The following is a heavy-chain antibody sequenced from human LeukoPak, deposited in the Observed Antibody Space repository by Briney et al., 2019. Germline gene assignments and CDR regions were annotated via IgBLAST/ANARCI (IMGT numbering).Heavy chain of an antibody. CDR2: MNPNSGNT. J-gene: IGHJ6*02. Sequence: GASVKVSCKASGYTFTSYDINWVRQATGQGLEWMGWMNPNSGNTGYAQKFQGRVTMTRNTSISTAYMELSSLRSEDTAVYYCARVDSSSWYLRGYYYYGMDVWGQGTTVTVSS. CDR3: ARVDSSSWYLRGYYYYGMDV. CDR1: GYTFTSYD. V-gene: IGHV1-8*01. D-gene: IGHD6-13*01.